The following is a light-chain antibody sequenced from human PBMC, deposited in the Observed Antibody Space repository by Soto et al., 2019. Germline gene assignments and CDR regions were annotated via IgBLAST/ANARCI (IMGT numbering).Light chain of an antibody. V-gene: IGKV3-20*01. CDR3: QQYGSSPLT. Sequence: EIVLTQSPATPSLSPGERATLSCRASQSVSSSYLAWYQQKPGQAPRLLIYGASSRATGIPDRFSGSGSGTDFTLTISRLEPEDFAVYYCQQYGSSPLTFGGGTKVDIK. CDR2: GAS. J-gene: IGKJ4*01. CDR1: QSVSSSY.